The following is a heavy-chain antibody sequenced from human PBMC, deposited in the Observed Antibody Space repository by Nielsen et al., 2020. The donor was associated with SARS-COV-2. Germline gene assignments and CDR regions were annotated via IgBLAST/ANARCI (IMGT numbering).Heavy chain of an antibody. CDR2: INAYNGNT. D-gene: IGHD6-13*01. Sequence: ASVKVSCKASGYTFTSYGISWVRQAPGQGLEWMGWINAYNGNTNYAQKLQGRVTMTTDTSTSTAYMELRSLRSDDTAVYYCARRSSSSWYTPYYYYGMDVWGQGTTVTVSS. CDR1: GYTFTSYG. CDR3: ARRSSSSWYTPYYYYGMDV. J-gene: IGHJ6*02. V-gene: IGHV1-18*01.